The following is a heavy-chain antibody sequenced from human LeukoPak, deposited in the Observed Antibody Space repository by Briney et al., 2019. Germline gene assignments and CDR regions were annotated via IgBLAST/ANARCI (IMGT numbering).Heavy chain of an antibody. D-gene: IGHD6-13*01. CDR2: INHSGRT. Sequence: SETLSLTCAVYGGSFTGYYWSWIRQRPGKGLEWIGQINHSGRTNYNPSLKSRVTISVDTSKNQSSLKLSSVTAADTAVYYCARGAKLVPFDYWGQGTLVTVSS. CDR1: GGSFTGYY. J-gene: IGHJ4*02. CDR3: ARGAKLVPFDY. V-gene: IGHV4-34*01.